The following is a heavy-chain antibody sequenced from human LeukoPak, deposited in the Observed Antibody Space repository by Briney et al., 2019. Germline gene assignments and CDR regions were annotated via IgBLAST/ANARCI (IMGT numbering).Heavy chain of an antibody. D-gene: IGHD3-22*01. CDR2: ISGSGGST. V-gene: IGHV3-23*01. J-gene: IGHJ4*02. CDR3: AKGRLYDSSGYYSRYFDY. CDR1: GFTFSSYA. Sequence: GGSLRLSCAASGFTFSSYAMSWVRQAPGKGLEWVSAISGSGGSTYYADSVKGRFTISRDNSKNTPYLQMNSLRAEDTAVYYCAKGRLYDSSGYYSRYFDYWGQGTLVTVSS.